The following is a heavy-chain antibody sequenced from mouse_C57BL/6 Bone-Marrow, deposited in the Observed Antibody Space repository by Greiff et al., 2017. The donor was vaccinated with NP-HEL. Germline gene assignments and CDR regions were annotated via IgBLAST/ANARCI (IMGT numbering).Heavy chain of an antibody. V-gene: IGHV1-9*01. J-gene: IGHJ4*01. D-gene: IGHD1-1*01. CDR1: GYTFTGYW. Sequence: QVQLKQSGAELMKPGASVKLSCKATGYTFTGYWIEWVKQRPGHGLEWIGEILPGSGSTTYNEKFKGKATFTADTSSNTAYMQLSSLTTEDSAIYYCARPITTVVAKRDYYAMDYWGQGTSVTVSS. CDR3: ARPITTVVAKRDYYAMDY. CDR2: ILPGSGST.